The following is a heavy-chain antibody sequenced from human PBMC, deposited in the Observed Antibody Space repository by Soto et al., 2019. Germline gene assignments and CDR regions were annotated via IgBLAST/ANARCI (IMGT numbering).Heavy chain of an antibody. J-gene: IGHJ4*02. CDR2: ISYDGINK. Sequence: QVQLVESGGGVVQPGRSLRLSCAASGFTFSSFAMHWVRRAPGKGLECMALISYDGINKYYTDSVKGRFTVSRDSSKSTLYLQMNSLRAEDTAVYYCAKDGVSGWSDYFFDYWGQGTLVTVSS. CDR1: GFTFSSFA. V-gene: IGHV3-30*18. CDR3: AKDGVSGWSDYFFDY. D-gene: IGHD6-19*01.